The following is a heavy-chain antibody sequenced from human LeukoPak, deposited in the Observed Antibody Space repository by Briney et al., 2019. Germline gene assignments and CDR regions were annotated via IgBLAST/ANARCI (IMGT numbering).Heavy chain of an antibody. Sequence: GGSLRLSCAASGFTFSSYGMHWVRQAPGKGLEWVAFIRYDGNSKYYADSVKGRFTISRDNSKNTLYLQMNSLRAEDTAVYYCAKELGGSTSFDYWGQGTLVTVSS. CDR2: IRYDGNSK. D-gene: IGHD2-2*01. J-gene: IGHJ4*02. CDR1: GFTFSSYG. CDR3: AKELGGSTSFDY. V-gene: IGHV3-30*02.